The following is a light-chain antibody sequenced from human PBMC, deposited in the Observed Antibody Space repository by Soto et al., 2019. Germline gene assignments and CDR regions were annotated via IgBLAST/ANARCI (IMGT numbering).Light chain of an antibody. V-gene: IGKV1-5*03. CDR2: ETS. Sequence: DIQMTQSPSTLSASVGDRVTITCRASQSIGGWLAWYQQKPGKAPNLLIYETSRLEGGVPSRFSGSGSGTEFTLTISSLKPEDFATYYCQQYNSYSPITFGQGTRLEI. CDR3: QQYNSYSPIT. CDR1: QSIGGW. J-gene: IGKJ5*01.